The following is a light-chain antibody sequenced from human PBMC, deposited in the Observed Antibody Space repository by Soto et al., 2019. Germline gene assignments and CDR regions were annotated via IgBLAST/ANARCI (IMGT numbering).Light chain of an antibody. Sequence: IVITQSPYREGVYLGEGASIIYKYSQSMFYSSNNKNFLAWDQQKPGQPPKLLIYWASTRESGVPDRFSGSESGTDFTLTSISLQDEEVVGYYGQIYNQTPPTFGEGTKG. J-gene: IGKJ4*01. CDR1: QSMFYSSNNKNF. V-gene: IGKV4-1*01. CDR3: QIYNQTPPT. CDR2: WAS.